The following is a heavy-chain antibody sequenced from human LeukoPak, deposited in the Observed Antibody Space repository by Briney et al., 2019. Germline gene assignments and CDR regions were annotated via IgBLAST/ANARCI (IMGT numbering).Heavy chain of an antibody. Sequence: ASVKVSCKASGYTFTGYYMHWVRQAPGQGLEWMGRINPNSGGTNYAQKFQGRVTMTRDTSISTAYMELSRLRSDDTAVYYCARAVMVLYYYYMDVWGKGTTVTVSS. D-gene: IGHD2-8*01. J-gene: IGHJ6*03. CDR1: GYTFTGYY. V-gene: IGHV1-2*06. CDR3: ARAVMVLYYYYMDV. CDR2: INPNSGGT.